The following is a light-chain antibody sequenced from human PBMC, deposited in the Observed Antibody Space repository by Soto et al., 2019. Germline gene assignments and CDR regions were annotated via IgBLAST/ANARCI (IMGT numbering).Light chain of an antibody. CDR2: LNSDGSH. J-gene: IGLJ3*02. V-gene: IGLV4-69*01. CDR3: QTWSTGIRV. CDR1: SGHSSYA. Sequence: QLVLTQSPSASASLGASVKLTCTLSSGHSSYAIAWHQQQPEKGPRYLIKLNSDGSHSKGDGIPDRFSGSSSGTERYLTISSLQSEDEADYYCQTWSTGIRVFGGGTKVTVL.